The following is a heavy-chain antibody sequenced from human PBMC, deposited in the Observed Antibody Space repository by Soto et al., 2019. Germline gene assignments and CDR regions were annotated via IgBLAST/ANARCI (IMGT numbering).Heavy chain of an antibody. Sequence: EVQLVESGGGLVQPGRSLRLSCAASGFTFDDYAMHWVRQAPGKGLEWVSGISWNSGSIGYADSVKGRFTISRDNAKNSLYLQMNSLRAEDTALYYWAKDIGPGAAAPGDYWGQGTLVTVSS. CDR1: GFTFDDYA. CDR3: AKDIGPGAAAPGDY. V-gene: IGHV3-9*01. CDR2: ISWNSGSI. J-gene: IGHJ4*02. D-gene: IGHD6-13*01.